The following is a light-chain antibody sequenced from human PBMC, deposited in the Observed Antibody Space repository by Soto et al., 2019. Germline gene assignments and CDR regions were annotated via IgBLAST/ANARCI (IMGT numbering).Light chain of an antibody. CDR3: VLYLGGGISV. V-gene: IGLV8-61*01. Sequence: QAVVTQEPSFSVSPGGPVTLTCGLSSGSVSTSFFPSWFQQTPGQPPRTLIYNTNTRSSGVPDRFSGSILGNKAALTITGAQADDESDYYCVLYLGGGISVFGGGTKLTVL. J-gene: IGLJ3*02. CDR2: NTN. CDR1: SGSVSTSFF.